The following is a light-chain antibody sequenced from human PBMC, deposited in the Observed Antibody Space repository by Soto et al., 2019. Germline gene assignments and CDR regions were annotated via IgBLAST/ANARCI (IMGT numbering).Light chain of an antibody. CDR3: SSYTTGGSYV. CDR2: DVS. J-gene: IGLJ1*01. CDR1: SRDVGGYNS. Sequence: QSVLTQPASVSGSPGLSIAISCNGTSRDVGGYNSVSWYQQQPGKVPKLMIYDVSNRPSGVSNRFSGSKSGNTASLTISGLQAEDEGDYYCSSYTTGGSYVFGTGTKLTVL. V-gene: IGLV2-14*01.